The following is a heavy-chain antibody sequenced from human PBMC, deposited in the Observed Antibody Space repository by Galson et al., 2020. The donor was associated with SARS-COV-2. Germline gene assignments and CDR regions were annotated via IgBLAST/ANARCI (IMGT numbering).Heavy chain of an antibody. CDR3: ARDSQGGNDYNYLLF. D-gene: IGHD4-4*01. V-gene: IGHV1-46*01. J-gene: IGHJ4*02. CDR1: GYTFTSYY. Sequence: GESLKLSCKASGYTFTSYYIHWVRQAPGQGLEWMGNINPSGGGTTYAQKFQGRVTMTRDTSTSTVYMELSSLRSEDTAVYYCARDSQGGNDYNYLLFWGQGTLGTVSS. CDR2: INPSGGGT.